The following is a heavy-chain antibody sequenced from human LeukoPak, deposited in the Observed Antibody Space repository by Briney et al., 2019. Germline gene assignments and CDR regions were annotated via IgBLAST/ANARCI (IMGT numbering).Heavy chain of an antibody. Sequence: GSADKVSREASLGTLDIYAASWVPQAPGPGREWMGKIFPIRGITNYAQKFQGRVTITADKSTSTAYMDLSSLRSEDTGVYYCARGGGAHDIWTDDAFDIWGQGTTVTVSS. D-gene: IGHD3-9*01. V-gene: IGHV1-69*04. J-gene: IGHJ3*02. CDR2: IFPIRGIT. CDR3: ARGGGAHDIWTDDAFDI. CDR1: LGTLDIYA.